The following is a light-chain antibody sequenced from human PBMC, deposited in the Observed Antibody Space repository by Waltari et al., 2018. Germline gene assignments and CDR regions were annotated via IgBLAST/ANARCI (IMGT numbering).Light chain of an antibody. CDR2: GTS. CDR1: QSINRN. CDR3: QQYNDWPDT. Sequence: EIVMTQSPGTLSVSPGERATLSCRASQSINRNLAWYQQKSGQAPRRLIYGTSTRATGIPARFSGSGSGTEFTLTISSLQSEDFAVYYCQQYNDWPDTFGQGTRLEIK. J-gene: IGKJ5*01. V-gene: IGKV3-15*01.